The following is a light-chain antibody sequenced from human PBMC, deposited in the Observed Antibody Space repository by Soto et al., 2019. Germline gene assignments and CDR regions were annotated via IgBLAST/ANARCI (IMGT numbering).Light chain of an antibody. CDR2: EVS. CDR1: SSDVGGYNY. J-gene: IGLJ1*01. V-gene: IGLV2-14*01. CDR3: SSYTSGTTYV. Sequence: QSVLTQPASVSGSPGQSITISCTGTSSDVGGYNYVSWYQQHPGKAPKLIIYEVSNRPSEISTRFSGSKSGNTASLTISGLQAEDEADYYCSSYTSGTTYVLGTGKKVTV.